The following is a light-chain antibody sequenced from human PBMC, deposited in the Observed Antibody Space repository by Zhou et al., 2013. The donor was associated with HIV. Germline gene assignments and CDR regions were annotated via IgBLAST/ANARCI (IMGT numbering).Light chain of an antibody. V-gene: IGKV1-5*01. CDR3: QQYDNLWT. J-gene: IGKJ1*01. Sequence: DILVTQSPPSLSASVGDRVTISCRASQNIRRWVAWYQQKPGKAPKLLIYEASKLHVGVPSRFSASGSGTEFTLTVAGLQAEDFATYFCQQYDNLWTFGPGTRV. CDR2: EAS. CDR1: QNIRRW.